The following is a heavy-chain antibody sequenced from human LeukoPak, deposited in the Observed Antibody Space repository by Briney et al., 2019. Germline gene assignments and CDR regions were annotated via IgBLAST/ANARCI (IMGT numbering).Heavy chain of an antibody. V-gene: IGHV4-4*02. CDR3: GAGDSYYFDY. CDR1: GGSISSSNW. CDR2: VYHSGST. J-gene: IGHJ4*02. D-gene: IGHD4-17*01. Sequence: KPSETLSLTCAVSGGSISSSNWWSWVRQPPGKGLEWIGEVYHSGSTNYSPSLKSRVTISIDKSNNQFSLKLSSVTAADTAVYYCGAGDSYYFDYWGQGTLVTVSS.